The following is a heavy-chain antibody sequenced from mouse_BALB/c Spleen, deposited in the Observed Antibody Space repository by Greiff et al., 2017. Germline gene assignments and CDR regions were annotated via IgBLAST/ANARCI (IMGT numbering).Heavy chain of an antibody. Sequence: EVQRVESGGGLVKPGGSLKLSCAASGFTFSDYYMYWVRQTPEKRLEWVATISDGGSYTYYPDSVKGRFTISRDNAKNNLYLQMSSLRSEDTAMYYCARGYGSSCDVFAYWGQGTLVTVSA. CDR2: ISDGGSYT. CDR1: GFTFSDYY. D-gene: IGHD1-1*01. J-gene: IGHJ3*01. CDR3: ARGYGSSCDVFAY. V-gene: IGHV5-4*02.